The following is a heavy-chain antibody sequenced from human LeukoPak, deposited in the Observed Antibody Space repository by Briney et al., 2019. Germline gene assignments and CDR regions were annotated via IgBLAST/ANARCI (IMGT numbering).Heavy chain of an antibody. Sequence: SETLSLTCTVSGGSISSYYWSWIRQPAGRGLEWIGRLYTSGSTNYNPSLKSRVTMSLDTSKNQFSLKLSSVTAADTAVYYYARDDPYYDYVWGSYRYGYYFDYWGQGTLVTVSS. V-gene: IGHV4-4*07. J-gene: IGHJ4*02. CDR2: LYTSGST. CDR1: GGSISSYY. D-gene: IGHD3-16*02. CDR3: ARDDPYYDYVWGSYRYGYYFDY.